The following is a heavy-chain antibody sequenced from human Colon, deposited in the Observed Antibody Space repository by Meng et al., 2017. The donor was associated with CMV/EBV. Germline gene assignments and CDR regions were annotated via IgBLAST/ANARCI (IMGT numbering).Heavy chain of an antibody. CDR2: ISSSSEI. CDR3: ARVRLPGAYHDSDGSAIKNWFDP. Sequence: GGSLRLSCAASGFSFRSYGMTWIRQAPGRGLEWVSFISSSSEISYAESVKGRFTIFRDSAQNLLYLEMIGLRAEDTAVYYCARVRLPGAYHDSDGSAIKNWFDPWGQGTLVTVSS. D-gene: IGHD3-22*01. V-gene: IGHV3-21*06. CDR1: GFSFRSYG. J-gene: IGHJ5*02.